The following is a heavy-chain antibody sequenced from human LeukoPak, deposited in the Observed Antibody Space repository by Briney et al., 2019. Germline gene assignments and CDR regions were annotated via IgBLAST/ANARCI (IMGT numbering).Heavy chain of an antibody. Sequence: GGSLRLSCAASGFTFSSYAMSWVRQAPGKGLEWVSAISGSGGSTHYADSVKGRFTISRDNSKNTLYLQMNSLRAEDTAVYYCAKSSYYDSSGYYREYYFDYWGQGTLVTVSS. CDR3: AKSSYYDSSGYYREYYFDY. CDR1: GFTFSSYA. J-gene: IGHJ4*02. D-gene: IGHD3-22*01. V-gene: IGHV3-23*01. CDR2: ISGSGGST.